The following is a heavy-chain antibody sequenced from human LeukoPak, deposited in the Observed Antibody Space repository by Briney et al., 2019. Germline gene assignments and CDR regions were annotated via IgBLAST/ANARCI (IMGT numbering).Heavy chain of an antibody. CDR1: GGSFSGYY. Sequence: PSETLSLTCAVYGGSFSGYYWSWIRQPPGKGLEWIGYIYYSGSTNYNPSLKSRVTISVDTSKNQFSLKLSSVTAADTAVYYCARNDYFGINNGMDVWGQGTTVTVS. D-gene: IGHD2/OR15-2a*01. CDR2: IYYSGST. V-gene: IGHV4-59*12. CDR3: ARNDYFGINNGMDV. J-gene: IGHJ6*02.